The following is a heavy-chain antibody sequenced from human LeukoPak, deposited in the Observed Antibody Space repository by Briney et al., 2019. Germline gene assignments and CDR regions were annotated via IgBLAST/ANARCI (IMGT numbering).Heavy chain of an antibody. CDR1: GGSFSGYY. V-gene: IGHV4-34*01. Sequence: SETLSLTCAVYGGSFSGYYWSWIRQPPGKGLEWIGEINHSGSTNYNPSLKSRVTISVDTSKNQFSLKLSSVTAADTAVYYCARGIRPITLTWIQRFDHWGQGTLVTVSS. D-gene: IGHD5-18*01. CDR3: ARGIRPITLTWIQRFDH. CDR2: INHSGST. J-gene: IGHJ5*02.